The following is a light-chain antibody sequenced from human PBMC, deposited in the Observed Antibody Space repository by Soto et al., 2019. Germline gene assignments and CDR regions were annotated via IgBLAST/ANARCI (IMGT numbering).Light chain of an antibody. CDR3: QQYNNWPPYT. J-gene: IGKJ2*01. V-gene: IGKV3-15*01. CDR2: GVS. CDR1: QSVSNN. Sequence: DTVMTQSPATLSVSPGERATLSCRASQSVSNNLAWYQQIPGQAPRLLIYGVSTRATGIPARFSGSGSGTEFTLTISSLQSEDFAVYYCQQYNNWPPYTFGQGTKLEIK.